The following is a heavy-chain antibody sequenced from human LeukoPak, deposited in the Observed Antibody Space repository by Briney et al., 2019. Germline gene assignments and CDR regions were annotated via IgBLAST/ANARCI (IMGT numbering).Heavy chain of an antibody. Sequence: ASVTVSCKASGYSFTSYYIHWVRQAPGQGLEWMGWISPNNGGTNFAQKFQGRVTITRDTSISTAYMELSRLRSDDTAIYYCAKDQNTGYANNWFDPWGQGTLVTVSS. D-gene: IGHD5-12*01. J-gene: IGHJ5*02. CDR1: GYSFTSYY. V-gene: IGHV1-2*02. CDR3: AKDQNTGYANNWFDP. CDR2: ISPNNGGT.